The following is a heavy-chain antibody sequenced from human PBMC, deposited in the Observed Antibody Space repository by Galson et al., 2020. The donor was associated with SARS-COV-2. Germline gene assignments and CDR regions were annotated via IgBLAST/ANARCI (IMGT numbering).Heavy chain of an antibody. CDR1: GFTFSSYW. Sequence: GESLKISCAASGFTFSSYWMHWVRQAPGKGLVCVSRINSDGSSTSYADSVKGRFTISRDNAKNTLYLQMNSLRAEDTAVYYCARVGGATSDDYWGQGTLVTVSS. J-gene: IGHJ4*02. CDR3: ARVGGATSDDY. CDR2: INSDGSST. V-gene: IGHV3-74*01. D-gene: IGHD1-26*01.